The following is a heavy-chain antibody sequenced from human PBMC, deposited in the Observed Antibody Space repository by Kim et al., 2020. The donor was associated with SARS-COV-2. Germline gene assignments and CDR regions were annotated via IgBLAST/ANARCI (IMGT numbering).Heavy chain of an antibody. D-gene: IGHD3-22*01. CDR3: SSGGYSSGWFIWFVS. Sequence: SETLSLTCIVSGGSFRRYYWSWIRQSPGKGLEWIGYIYICWTTNYNPAPTRRVTISIDISTNQFPLNLKPVTAAATAAYYCSSGGYSSGWFIWFVSW. CDR1: GGSFRRYY. V-gene: IGHV4-59*01. J-gene: IGHJ5*01. CDR2: IYICWTT.